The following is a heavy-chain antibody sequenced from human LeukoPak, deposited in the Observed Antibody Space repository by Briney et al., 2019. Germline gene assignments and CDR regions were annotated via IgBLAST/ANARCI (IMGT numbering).Heavy chain of an antibody. Sequence: SVKVSCKASGGTFSSYAISWVRQAPGQGLEWMGGIIPIFGTANYAQKFQGRVTITTDESTSTAYMELSSLRSEDTAVYYCARVFLGYCSSTSCPRFDYWGQGTLVTVSS. V-gene: IGHV1-69*05. D-gene: IGHD2-2*01. CDR1: GGTFSSYA. CDR3: ARVFLGYCSSTSCPRFDY. CDR2: IIPIFGTA. J-gene: IGHJ4*02.